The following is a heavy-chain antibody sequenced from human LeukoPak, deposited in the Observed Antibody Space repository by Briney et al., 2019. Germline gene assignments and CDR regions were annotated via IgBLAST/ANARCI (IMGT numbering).Heavy chain of an antibody. CDR1: GGSICSYY. D-gene: IGHD4-17*01. Sequence: SETLSLTCTVSGGSICSYYWSWIRQPPGKGLEWIGYIYYSGSTNYNPSLKSRVTISVDTSKNQFSLKLSSVTAADTAVYYCARDRTTPHFDYWGQGTLVTVSS. CDR3: ARDRTTPHFDY. J-gene: IGHJ4*02. CDR2: IYYSGST. V-gene: IGHV4-59*01.